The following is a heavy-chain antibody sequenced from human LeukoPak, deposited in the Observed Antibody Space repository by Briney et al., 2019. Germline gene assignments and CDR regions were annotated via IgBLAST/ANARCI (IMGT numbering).Heavy chain of an antibody. Sequence: MASETLSLTCTVSGGSISSSSYYWGWIRQPPGKGLEWIGSIYYSGSTYYNPSLKSRVTISVDTSKNQFSLKLSSVTAADTAVYYCARGRGVRGGNFDYWGQGTLVTVSS. CDR1: GGSISSSSYY. V-gene: IGHV4-39*07. CDR3: ARGRGVRGGNFDY. D-gene: IGHD3-10*01. CDR2: IYYSGST. J-gene: IGHJ4*02.